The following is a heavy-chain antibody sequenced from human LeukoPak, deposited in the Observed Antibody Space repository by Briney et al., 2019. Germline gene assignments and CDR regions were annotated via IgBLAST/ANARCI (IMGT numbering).Heavy chain of an antibody. J-gene: IGHJ4*02. CDR3: ARAMSIAARLQTIFDY. D-gene: IGHD6-6*01. Sequence: SETLSLTCTVSSGSISSYYWSWIRQPPGKGLEWIGYVSYSGSTRYNPSLKSRVTISVDTSKNQFSLNLTSVTAADTAVYYCARAMSIAARLQTIFDYWGQGTLVTVSS. CDR1: SGSISSYY. V-gene: IGHV4-59*08. CDR2: VSYSGST.